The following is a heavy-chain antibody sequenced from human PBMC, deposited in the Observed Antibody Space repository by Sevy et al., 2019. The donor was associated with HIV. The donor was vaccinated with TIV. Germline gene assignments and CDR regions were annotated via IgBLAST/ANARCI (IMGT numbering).Heavy chain of an antibody. D-gene: IGHD3-3*01. J-gene: IGHJ3*02. CDR1: GFNFSSYG. V-gene: IGHV3-30*18. Sequence: GGSLRLSCAASGFNFSSYGMHWVRQAPGKGLEWVAVISYDGSSKYYAESVKGRFTISRDNSKNTLYLQISSLRAEDTAVYYCAKESGSYYDFWSGQDAFDIWGPGTMVTVSS. CDR3: AKESGSYYDFWSGQDAFDI. CDR2: ISYDGSSK.